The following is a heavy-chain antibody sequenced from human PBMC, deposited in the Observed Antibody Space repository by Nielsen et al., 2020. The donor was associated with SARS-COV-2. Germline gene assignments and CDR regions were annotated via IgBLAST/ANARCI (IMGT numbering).Heavy chain of an antibody. Sequence: PGKGLEWIGSIYYSGSTYYNPSLKSRVTISVDTSKNQFSLKLSSVTAADTAVYYCARDLGAAAVHYFDYWGQGTLVTVSS. D-gene: IGHD6-13*01. CDR3: ARDLGAAAVHYFDY. V-gene: IGHV4-39*07. CDR2: IYYSGST. J-gene: IGHJ4*02.